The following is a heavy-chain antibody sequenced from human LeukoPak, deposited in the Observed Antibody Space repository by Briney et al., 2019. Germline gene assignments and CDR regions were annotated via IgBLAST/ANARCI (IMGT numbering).Heavy chain of an antibody. CDR2: ISHDGTVT. CDR3: AKEGSQYASSWFDH. Sequence: PGGSLRLPCEASGFTFSSYGMQWVRHAPAMGPKWVSVISHDGTVTHYADSVKGRFTISRDRSTNTLYLQMDSLRVEDTAVYYCAKEGSQYASSWFDHWGQGTLVTVSS. J-gene: IGHJ5*02. D-gene: IGHD2-2*01. CDR1: GFTFSSYG. V-gene: IGHV3-30*18.